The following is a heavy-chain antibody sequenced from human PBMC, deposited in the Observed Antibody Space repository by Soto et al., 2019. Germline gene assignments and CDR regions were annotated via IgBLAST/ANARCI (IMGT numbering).Heavy chain of an antibody. Sequence: QVLLEESGGGLVKPGGSLRLSCAASGFTFGDYYMIWIRQAPGKGLDWVAYIGDSGGAMYYEDSVKGRFTISRDNAKNSLYLEMNRLRVEDTAVYYCAREGASGSNLLGGIDYWGQGILVTVSS. CDR2: IGDSGGAM. CDR1: GFTFGDYY. J-gene: IGHJ4*02. V-gene: IGHV3-11*01. D-gene: IGHD3-10*01. CDR3: AREGASGSNLLGGIDY.